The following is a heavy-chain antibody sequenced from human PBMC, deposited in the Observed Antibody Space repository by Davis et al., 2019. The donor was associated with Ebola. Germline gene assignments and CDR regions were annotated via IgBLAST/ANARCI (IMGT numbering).Heavy chain of an antibody. CDR3: ARGHNYAHEY. V-gene: IGHV1-2*06. Sequence: ASVKVFCKASGYTFTDYNIHWMRPAPGQGLEWLGRVILKSGATNYAQKFQGRVTMTRDTSISTVYMELRSLRYDDTADYYCARGHNYAHEYWGQGTLVTVSS. J-gene: IGHJ4*02. CDR1: GYTFTDYN. D-gene: IGHD4-11*01. CDR2: VILKSGAT.